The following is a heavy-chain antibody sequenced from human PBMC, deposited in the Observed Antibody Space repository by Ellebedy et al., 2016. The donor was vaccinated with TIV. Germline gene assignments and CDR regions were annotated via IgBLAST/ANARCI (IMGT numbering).Heavy chain of an antibody. D-gene: IGHD2-2*01. V-gene: IGHV1-18*01. CDR3: ARDKIPVGKSLNWLDP. J-gene: IGHJ5*02. Sequence: AASVKVSCKTSGYTFTSYGVSWVRQAPGQGLEWMGWISGLNGKTKYARTVQGRVTLTTDTAARTVYMELTSLRSDDTAVYYCARDKIPVGKSLNWLDPWGQGTLVTVSS. CDR2: ISGLNGKT. CDR1: GYTFTSYG.